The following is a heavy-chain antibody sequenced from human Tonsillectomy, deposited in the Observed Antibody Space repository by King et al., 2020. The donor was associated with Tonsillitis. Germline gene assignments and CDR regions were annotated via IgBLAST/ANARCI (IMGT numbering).Heavy chain of an antibody. J-gene: IGHJ4*02. Sequence: VQLVESGGGLVKPGGSLRLSCAASGFTFSDYYMSWVRQAPGKGLEWVSYISSSGSYTVYADSVKGRLTISRDNAKNSLYLQMNSLRAEDTAVYYCARPLFGEQWLVPFDYWGQGTLVTVS. D-gene: IGHD6-19*01. CDR1: GFTFSDYY. CDR3: ARPLFGEQWLVPFDY. CDR2: ISSSGSYT. V-gene: IGHV3-11*06.